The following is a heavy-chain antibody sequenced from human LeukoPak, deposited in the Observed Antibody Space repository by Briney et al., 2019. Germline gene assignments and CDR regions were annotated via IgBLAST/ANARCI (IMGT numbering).Heavy chain of an antibody. Sequence: ASVKVSCKASGYTFTSYDINWVRQATGQGLEWMGWMNPNSGNTGYAQKFQGRVTMTRNTSISTAYMELSSLRSEDTAVYYCARYYDTLTGYQGWGQGTLVTVSS. CDR3: ARYYDTLTGYQG. CDR2: MNPNSGNT. CDR1: GYTFTSYD. D-gene: IGHD3-9*01. J-gene: IGHJ4*02. V-gene: IGHV1-8*01.